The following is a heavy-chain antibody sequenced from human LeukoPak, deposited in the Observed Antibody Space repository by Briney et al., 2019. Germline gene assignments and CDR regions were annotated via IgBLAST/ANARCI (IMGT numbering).Heavy chain of an antibody. CDR1: GHTFTSYG. J-gene: IGHJ4*02. CDR2: ISAYNGNT. V-gene: IGHV1-18*01. CDR3: ARARITIFGVVSQFDY. Sequence: ASVKVSCKASGHTFTSYGISWVRQAPGQGLEWMGWISAYNGNTNYAQKLQGRVTMTTDTSTSTAYMELRSLRSDDTAVYYCARARITIFGVVSQFDYWGQGTLVTVSS. D-gene: IGHD3-3*01.